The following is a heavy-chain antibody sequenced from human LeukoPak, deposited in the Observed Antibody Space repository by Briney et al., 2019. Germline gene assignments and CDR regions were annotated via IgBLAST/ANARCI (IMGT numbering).Heavy chain of an antibody. CDR1: GYIFTSYW. Sequence: GESLKISCKGSGYIFTSYWIGWVRQMPGKGLEWMGIIYPGDSDTRYSPSFQGQVTISADKSISTAYLQWSSLKASDTAIYYCARLGYSSSWYYDYWGQGTLVTVSS. D-gene: IGHD6-13*01. CDR3: ARLGYSSSWYYDY. CDR2: IYPGDSDT. V-gene: IGHV5-51*01. J-gene: IGHJ4*02.